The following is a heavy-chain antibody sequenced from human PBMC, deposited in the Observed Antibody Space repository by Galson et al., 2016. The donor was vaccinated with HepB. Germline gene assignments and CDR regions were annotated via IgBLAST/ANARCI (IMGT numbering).Heavy chain of an antibody. CDR1: GFTFSSYS. Sequence: SLRLSCAASGFTFSSYSMNWVRQAPGKGLEWVSSISSSSSYIYYADSVKGRFTISRDNAKNSLYLQMNSLRAEDTAVYYCARDLRRSSSSSDYWGQGTLVIVS. CDR2: ISSSSSYI. J-gene: IGHJ4*02. CDR3: ARDLRRSSSSSDY. V-gene: IGHV3-21*06. D-gene: IGHD6-6*01.